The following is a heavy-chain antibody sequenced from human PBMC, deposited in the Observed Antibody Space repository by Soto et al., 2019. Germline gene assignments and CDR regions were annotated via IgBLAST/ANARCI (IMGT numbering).Heavy chain of an antibody. CDR2: ITPSGGT. D-gene: IGHD3-22*01. J-gene: IGHJ5*02. Sequence: EVQLLESGGGLVQPGGSLRLSCAASGLTVSGSAMTWVRQAPGEGLQWVSSITPSGGTYYRDSVKGRYTISRDSSENTLYLQKNSLRDDDTALYYCAKGRMSTSGLESWGQGTLVTVSS. CDR3: AKGRMSTSGLES. CDR1: GLTVSGSA. V-gene: IGHV3-23*01.